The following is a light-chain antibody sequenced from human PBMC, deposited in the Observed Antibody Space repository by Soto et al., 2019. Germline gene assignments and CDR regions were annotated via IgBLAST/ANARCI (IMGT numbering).Light chain of an antibody. V-gene: IGKV1-5*03. J-gene: IGKJ1*01. Sequence: DIQMTQSPSTLSASVGDRVTITCRASQSIRSWLAWYQQKPGTAPKLLIYNASTLQSGVPGRFSGSGSGTEFPLTISSLQPDDSATYYCQQYNDNWTFGQGTKVEIK. CDR2: NAS. CDR1: QSIRSW. CDR3: QQYNDNWT.